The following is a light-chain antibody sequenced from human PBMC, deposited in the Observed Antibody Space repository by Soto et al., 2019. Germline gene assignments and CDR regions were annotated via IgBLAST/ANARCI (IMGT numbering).Light chain of an antibody. Sequence: EIVITQSPATLSVSPWSRATLSCRASQSVSSNLAWYQQKPGQAPRLLIYGASTRATGIPARFSGSGSGTEFTLTISSLQSEDFAVYYCQQYNNWQWTFGQGTKVDIK. J-gene: IGKJ1*01. V-gene: IGKV3-15*01. CDR2: GAS. CDR3: QQYNNWQWT. CDR1: QSVSSN.